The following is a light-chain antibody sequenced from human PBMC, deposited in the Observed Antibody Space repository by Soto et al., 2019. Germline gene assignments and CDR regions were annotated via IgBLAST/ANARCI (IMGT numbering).Light chain of an antibody. CDR3: QQYGTSPGT. J-gene: IGKJ1*01. Sequence: EIVLTQSPGTLSLSPGGRATLSCRASQSLTTSYLAWYQQKPGQAPRLLIYGASSRATGIPDRFSGSGSGTDFTLTISRLEPEDFAVYYCQQYGTSPGTFGQGTKVEIK. CDR1: QSLTTSY. V-gene: IGKV3-20*01. CDR2: GAS.